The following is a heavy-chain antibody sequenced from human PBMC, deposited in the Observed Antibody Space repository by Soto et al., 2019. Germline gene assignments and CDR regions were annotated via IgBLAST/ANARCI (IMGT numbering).Heavy chain of an antibody. Sequence: QVQLQESGPGLVKPSQTLSLTCTVSGGSISSGGYYWSWIRQHPGKGLEWIGYIYYSGSTYYNPSLKGRVTISXXTXKNXFSLKLSSVTAADTAVYYCARDRMTANYYYYGMDVWGQGTTVTVSS. CDR3: ARDRMTANYYYYGMDV. V-gene: IGHV4-31*03. J-gene: IGHJ6*02. CDR2: IYYSGST. D-gene: IGHD5-18*01. CDR1: GGSISSGGYY.